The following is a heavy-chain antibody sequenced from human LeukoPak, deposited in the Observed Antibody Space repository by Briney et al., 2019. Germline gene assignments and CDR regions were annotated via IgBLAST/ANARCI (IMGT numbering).Heavy chain of an antibody. J-gene: IGHJ4*02. Sequence: EASVKVSCKASGYTFTSYGISWVQQAPGQGLEWMGWINPNSGGTNYAQKFQGRVTVTRDTPISTAYMELSRLRSDDTAVYYCARVGDYGDHGSYFDYWGQGTLVTVSS. CDR3: ARVGDYGDHGSYFDY. V-gene: IGHV1-2*02. CDR1: GYTFTSYG. CDR2: INPNSGGT. D-gene: IGHD4-17*01.